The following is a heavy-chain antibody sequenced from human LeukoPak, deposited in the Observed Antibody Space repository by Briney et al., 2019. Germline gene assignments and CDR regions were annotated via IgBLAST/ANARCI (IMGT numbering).Heavy chain of an antibody. CDR3: AASGVLRYFDWLLDPGYGMDV. CDR1: GGSISSYY. D-gene: IGHD3-9*01. V-gene: IGHV4-4*07. Sequence: SETLSLTCTGSGGSISSYYWSWIRQPAGKGLEWIGRIYTSGSTNYNPSLKSRVTMSVDTSKNQFSLKLSSVTAADTAVYYCAASGVLRYFDWLLDPGYGMDVWGQGTTVTVSS. J-gene: IGHJ6*02. CDR2: IYTSGST.